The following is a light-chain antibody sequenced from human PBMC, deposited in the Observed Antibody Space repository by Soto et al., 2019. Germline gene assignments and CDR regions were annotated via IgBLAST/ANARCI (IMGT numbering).Light chain of an antibody. Sequence: QTVVTQSSSASASLGSSVKLTCTLNSGHSSYTIAWHQQQPGKAPRYLLKVDGAGFNNKGSGVPDRFSGSRSGSECYLAISDLQSEDEADYYCETWDITHIRVFGGGTKLTVL. V-gene: IGLV4-60*03. J-gene: IGLJ2*01. CDR1: SGHSSYT. CDR2: VDGAGFN. CDR3: ETWDITHIRV.